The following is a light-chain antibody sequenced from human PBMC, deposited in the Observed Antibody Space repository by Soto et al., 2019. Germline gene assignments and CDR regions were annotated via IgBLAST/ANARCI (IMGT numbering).Light chain of an antibody. CDR1: QSVLYSSNNKNY. J-gene: IGKJ1*01. CDR2: WAS. Sequence: DIVMTQSPDSLAVSLGERATINCKSSQSVLYSSNNKNYLAWYQQKPGQPPKLLIYWASTRESGVPDRFSGSGSGTDFTLTISSLQADDVAVYYCQQYYSTPRTFGQGNKVELK. V-gene: IGKV4-1*01. CDR3: QQYYSTPRT.